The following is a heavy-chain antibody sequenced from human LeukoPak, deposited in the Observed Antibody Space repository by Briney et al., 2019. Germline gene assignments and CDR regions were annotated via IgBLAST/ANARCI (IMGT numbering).Heavy chain of an antibody. CDR2: ISGSGGHT. Sequence: GGSLRLSCVASGFTFSSHDMSWVRQAPGKGLEWVSDISGSGGHTYYADSVKGRFTISRDNPKNTVYLQMNSQRAEDTAVYYCARARISSSGGGMDVWGQGTTVTVSS. V-gene: IGHV3-23*01. D-gene: IGHD6-13*01. J-gene: IGHJ6*02. CDR3: ARARISSSGGGMDV. CDR1: GFTFSSHD.